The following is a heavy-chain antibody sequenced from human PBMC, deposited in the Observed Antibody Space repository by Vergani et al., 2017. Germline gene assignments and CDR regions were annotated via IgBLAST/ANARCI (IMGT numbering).Heavy chain of an antibody. CDR2: ISGSGGST. D-gene: IGHD5-12*01. CDR1: GFTFNHYA. V-gene: IGHV3-23*01. CDR3: AKANPRNSGYDYLYYYHAMDV. Sequence: EVQLLESGGGLVQPGGSLRLSCAASGFTFNHYALNLVRQAPGKGLEWVSGISGSGGSTYYTGTVKGRFTISRVRSKNTLYLQMNRLSAGDTAVDYCAKANPRNSGYDYLYYYHAMDVWGKGTTVTVSS. J-gene: IGHJ6*04.